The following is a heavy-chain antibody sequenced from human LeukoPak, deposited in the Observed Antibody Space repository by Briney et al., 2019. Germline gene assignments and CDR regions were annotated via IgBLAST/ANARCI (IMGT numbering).Heavy chain of an antibody. CDR3: ARGGSYYFYNGMDV. J-gene: IGHJ6*02. V-gene: IGHV1-69*04. CDR2: IIPIVGIL. CDR1: GYTFINYD. D-gene: IGHD1-26*01. Sequence: ASVKVSCKASGYTFINYDINWVRQATGQGLEWMGRIIPIVGILNYAQRFQGRVTITADNSTNIAYMELSSLRSEDTAVYYCARGGSYYFYNGMDVWGQGTTVTVSS.